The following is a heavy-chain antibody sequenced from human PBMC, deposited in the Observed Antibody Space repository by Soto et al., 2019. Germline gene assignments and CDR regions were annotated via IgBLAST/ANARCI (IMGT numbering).Heavy chain of an antibody. J-gene: IGHJ5*02. Sequence: ASVKVSCKASGYTFTSYYMHWVRQAPGQGLEWMGIINPSGGSTSYAQKFQGRVTMTRDTSTSTVYMELSSLRSEDTAVYYCARDRSAFNNDYGDYVAVGNWFDPWGQGTLVTVSS. CDR3: ARDRSAFNNDYGDYVAVGNWFDP. CDR2: INPSGGST. V-gene: IGHV1-46*03. D-gene: IGHD4-17*01. CDR1: GYTFTSYY.